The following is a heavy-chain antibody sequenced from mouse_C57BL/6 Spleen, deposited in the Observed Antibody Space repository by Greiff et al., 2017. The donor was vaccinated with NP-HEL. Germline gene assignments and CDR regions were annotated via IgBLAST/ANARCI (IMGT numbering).Heavy chain of an antibody. Sequence: QVQLQQSGAELVRPGTSVKVSCKASGYAFTNYLIEWVKQRPGQGLEWIGVINPGSGGTNYNEKFKGKATLTADKSSSTAYMQLSSMTSEDSAVYFCARGEVYYGGYLDYWGQGTTLTVSS. J-gene: IGHJ2*01. CDR3: ARGEVYYGGYLDY. CDR2: INPGSGGT. D-gene: IGHD1-1*01. CDR1: GYAFTNYL. V-gene: IGHV1-54*01.